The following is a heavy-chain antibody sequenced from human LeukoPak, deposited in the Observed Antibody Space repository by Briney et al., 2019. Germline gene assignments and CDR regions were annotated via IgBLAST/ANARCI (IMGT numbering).Heavy chain of an antibody. CDR2: SIPIFGTT. J-gene: IGHJ6*03. D-gene: IGHD5-24*01. V-gene: IGHV1-69*06. Sequence: GSSVNVSCKASGGSFSSYAITWVRQAPGQGLEWMGRSIPIFGTTTYAQKFQGRVTITADMGSSTAYLELTRLTSEDTALYYCAKQGAIRQDYYMDLWGNGTTVTVSS. CDR1: GGSFSSYA. CDR3: AKQGAIRQDYYMDL.